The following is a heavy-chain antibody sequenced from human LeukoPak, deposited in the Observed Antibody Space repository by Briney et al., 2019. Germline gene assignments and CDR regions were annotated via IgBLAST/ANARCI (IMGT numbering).Heavy chain of an antibody. CDR3: ARAVWDCSGGSCYSVFVPDAFDI. D-gene: IGHD2-15*01. V-gene: IGHV3-48*04. CDR2: ISSSSSTI. J-gene: IGHJ3*02. CDR1: GFTFSSYS. Sequence: GGSLRLSCATSGFTFSSYSMNWVRQAPGQGLEWVSYISSSSSTIYYADSVNGRFTISRDNAKNSLYLQMNSLRAEDTAVYYWARAVWDCSGGSCYSVFVPDAFDIWGQGTMVTVSS.